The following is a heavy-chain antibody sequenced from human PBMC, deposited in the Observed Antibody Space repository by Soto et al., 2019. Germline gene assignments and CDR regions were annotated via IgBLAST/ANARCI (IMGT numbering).Heavy chain of an antibody. CDR2: ISKSGST. J-gene: IGHJ1*01. D-gene: IGHD3-10*01. CDR3: ARVEHPFYGAGASVEHLLY. V-gene: IGHV4-30-2*01. Sequence: QLELQESGSGLLKPSQTLSLTCTVSDCCIGRAGYSWTWVLQPPGQGLEWMGYISKSGSTHYNPSPRNRLTMSLDTSKKKFSLSLTSVIAADTAVYYCARVEHPFYGAGASVEHLLYWGHGALVTVSS. CDR1: DCCIGRAGYS.